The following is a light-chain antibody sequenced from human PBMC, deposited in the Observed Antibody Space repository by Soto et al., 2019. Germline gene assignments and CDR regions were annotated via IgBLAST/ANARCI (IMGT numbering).Light chain of an antibody. CDR1: QSVTSSS. CDR3: QQYGSSPRT. J-gene: IGKJ5*01. CDR2: GAS. V-gene: IGKV3-20*01. Sequence: EIVLTQFPGTLSLSPGERATLSCRASQSVTSSSLAWYQQKVGRAPRVLIYGASNRATGIPDRFSGSGSGTVFTLTITRLEPEDFAVYYCQQYGSSPRTFGQGTRLEIK.